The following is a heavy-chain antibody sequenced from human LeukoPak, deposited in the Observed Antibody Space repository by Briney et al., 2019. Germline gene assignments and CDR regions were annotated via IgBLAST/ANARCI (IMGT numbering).Heavy chain of an antibody. CDR3: VKGGSGSYYSRNWADYFDY. D-gene: IGHD3-10*01. V-gene: IGHV3-64D*06. Sequence: GGSLRLSCSASGFSFSSYATHWVRQAPGKGLEYVSAISNIGGSTYYADSVKDRFTISRDNSRNTLDLQLSSLRAEDTAVYYCVKGGSGSYYSRNWADYFDYWGQGTLVTVSS. CDR2: ISNIGGST. CDR1: GFSFSSYA. J-gene: IGHJ4*02.